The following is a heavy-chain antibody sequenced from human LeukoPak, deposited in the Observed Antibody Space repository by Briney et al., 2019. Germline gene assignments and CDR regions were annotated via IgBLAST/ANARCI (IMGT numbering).Heavy chain of an antibody. CDR2: IGYGGDA. D-gene: IGHD3-10*01. Sequence: GGSLRLSCAASGFTISSDSMHWIRQAPGKGLEYVSAIGYGGDAYYANSVKGRFTISRDNSKNTLYLQMNSLRAEDTAVYYCARSYYYGSGSYFDYWGQGTLVTVSS. V-gene: IGHV3-64*01. CDR1: GFTISSDS. J-gene: IGHJ4*02. CDR3: ARSYYYGSGSYFDY.